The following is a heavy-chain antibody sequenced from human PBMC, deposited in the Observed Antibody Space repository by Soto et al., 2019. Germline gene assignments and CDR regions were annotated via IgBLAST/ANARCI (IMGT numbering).Heavy chain of an antibody. CDR2: ISSSGSTI. Sequence: GGSLRLSCAASGFTFSSYEMNWVRQAPGKGLEWVSYISSSGSTIYYADSVKGRFTISRDNAKNSLYLQMNSLRAEDPAVYYCASQWELSAFDIWGQGTMVTVSS. CDR1: GFTFSSYE. D-gene: IGHD1-26*01. V-gene: IGHV3-48*03. J-gene: IGHJ3*02. CDR3: ASQWELSAFDI.